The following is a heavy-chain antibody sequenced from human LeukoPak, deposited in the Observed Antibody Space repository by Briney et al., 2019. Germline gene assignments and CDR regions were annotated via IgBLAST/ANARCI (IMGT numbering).Heavy chain of an antibody. CDR3: ARSVAGTAFDY. D-gene: IGHD6-19*01. CDR2: IYYSGST. V-gene: IGHV4-38-2*02. Sequence: SETLSLTCTVSGYSISSGYYWGWIRQPPGKGLEWIGSIYYSGSTYYNPSLKSRVTISVDTSKNQFSLKLSSVTAADTAVYYCARSVAGTAFDYWGQGTLVTVSS. J-gene: IGHJ4*02. CDR1: GYSISSGYY.